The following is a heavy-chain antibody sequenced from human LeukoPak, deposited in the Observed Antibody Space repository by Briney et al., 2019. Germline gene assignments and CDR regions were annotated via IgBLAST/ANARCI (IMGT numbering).Heavy chain of an antibody. V-gene: IGHV4-59*01. J-gene: IGHJ4*02. CDR1: GGFISSYY. Sequence: SETLSLTCTVYGGFISSYYWSWIRQPPGKGLDWIGLIYHNGRTDYNTSLKSRVTISADTSKNQFTLRLSSVTAADTAVYSCARVFRAAAVDYWGQGTLVTVSS. D-gene: IGHD6-13*01. CDR2: IYHNGRT. CDR3: ARVFRAAAVDY.